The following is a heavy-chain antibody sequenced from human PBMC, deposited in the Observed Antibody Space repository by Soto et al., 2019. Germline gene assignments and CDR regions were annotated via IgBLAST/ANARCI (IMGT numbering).Heavy chain of an antibody. CDR1: GYAFTGYY. J-gene: IGHJ4*02. D-gene: IGHD5-18*01. CDR3: ATRYSYVHF. CDR2: INPNSGDT. Sequence: ASVKVSCKSSGYAFTGYYIHWVRQAPGQGLEWMGWINPNSGDTNYAQKFQGRVTMTRDTSFSTAYMELSSLRSDDTAVYYCATRYSYVHFWGQGTLVTCSS. V-gene: IGHV1-2*02.